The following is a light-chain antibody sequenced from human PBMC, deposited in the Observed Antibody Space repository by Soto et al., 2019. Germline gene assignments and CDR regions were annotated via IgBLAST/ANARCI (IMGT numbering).Light chain of an antibody. CDR3: MQGITFT. J-gene: IGKJ1*01. CDR2: KAS. Sequence: IVLTQSPLSLPVTLGQPASISCRSSQSLVHSYGNTYLNWFQQRPGQSPRRLIYKASNRDSGVPDRFSGSGSGTDFTLSISRVEDDDVGVYYCMQGITFTFGQGTRVEIK. CDR1: QSLVHSYGNTY. V-gene: IGKV2-30*02.